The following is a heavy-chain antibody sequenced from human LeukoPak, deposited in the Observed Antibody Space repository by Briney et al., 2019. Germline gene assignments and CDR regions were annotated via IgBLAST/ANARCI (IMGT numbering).Heavy chain of an antibody. CDR1: GYTFTSYG. D-gene: IGHD3-9*01. V-gene: IGHV1-18*01. Sequence: EASVKVSCKASGYTFTSYGISWVRQAPGQGLEWMGWISAYNGNTNYAQKLQGRVTMTTDTSTSTAYMELRSLRSDDTAVYYCARVRLLGYFDLTTRFDYWGQGTLVTVSS. J-gene: IGHJ4*02. CDR3: ARVRLLGYFDLTTRFDY. CDR2: ISAYNGNT.